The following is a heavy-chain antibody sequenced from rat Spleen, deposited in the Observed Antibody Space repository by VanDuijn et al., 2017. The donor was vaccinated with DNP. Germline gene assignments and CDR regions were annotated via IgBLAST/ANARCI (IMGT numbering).Heavy chain of an antibody. CDR1: GFTFSNYG. CDR3: AGRRPPTWGPFDY. J-gene: IGHJ2*01. V-gene: IGHV5-19*01. Sequence: EVQLVESGGGLVQPGRSLKLSCAASGFTFSNYGIHWIRQAPTKGLEWVAYISPSGGVTYYRDSVKGRFTISRDNAKSTLYLQMDSLRSEDTAALYCAGRRPPTWGPFDYWGQGVTVTVSS. CDR2: ISPSGGVT. D-gene: IGHD1-4*01.